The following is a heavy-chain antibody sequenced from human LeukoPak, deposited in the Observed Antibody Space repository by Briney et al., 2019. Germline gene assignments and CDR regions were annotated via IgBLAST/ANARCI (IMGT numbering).Heavy chain of an antibody. D-gene: IGHD3-10*01. CDR2: IYYAANT. CDR1: GDSVSSNSHY. V-gene: IGHV4-39*01. Sequence: PSETLSLTCNVSGDSVSSNSHYWGWIRQPPGKGLEWIVSIYYAANTYYNPSVKSRVTISVDTSKNQFSLNLSSVTAADTAVYYCARQDSFYYGSGRPGYWGQGTQVTVSS. CDR3: ARQDSFYYGSGRPGY. J-gene: IGHJ4*02.